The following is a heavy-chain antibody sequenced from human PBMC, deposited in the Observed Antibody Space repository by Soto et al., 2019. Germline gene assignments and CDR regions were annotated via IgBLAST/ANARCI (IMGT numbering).Heavy chain of an antibody. V-gene: IGHV1-8*01. J-gene: IGHJ4*02. CDR1: GYTFTSYD. Sequence: ASVKVSCKASGYTFTSYDINWVRQATGQGLEWMGWMNPNSGNTGYAQKFQGRVTMTRNTSISTAYMELSSLRSEDTAVYYCAREQDSCIAVAGPHFDYWGQGTLVTVSS. D-gene: IGHD6-19*01. CDR2: MNPNSGNT. CDR3: AREQDSCIAVAGPHFDY.